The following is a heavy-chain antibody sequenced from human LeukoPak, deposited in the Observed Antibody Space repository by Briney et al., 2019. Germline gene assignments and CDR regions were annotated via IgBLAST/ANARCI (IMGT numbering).Heavy chain of an antibody. Sequence: PGGSLRLSCAASGFTFSSCAMHWVRQAPGKGLEWVAVISYDGSNKYYADSVKGRFTISRDNSKNTLYLQMNSLRAEDTAVYYCARVSGWYSTLFDYWGQGTLVTVSS. D-gene: IGHD6-19*01. J-gene: IGHJ4*02. V-gene: IGHV3-30-3*01. CDR1: GFTFSSCA. CDR3: ARVSGWYSTLFDY. CDR2: ISYDGSNK.